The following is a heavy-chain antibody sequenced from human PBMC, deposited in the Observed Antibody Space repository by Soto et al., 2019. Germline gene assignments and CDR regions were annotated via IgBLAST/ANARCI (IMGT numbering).Heavy chain of an antibody. CDR2: INPNSGGT. CDR1: GYTFTGYY. V-gene: IGHV1-2*02. CDR3: ARESKPYAYGMDV. Sequence: EASVKVSCKASGYTFTGYYMHWVRRAPGQGLEWMGWINPNSGGTNYAQKFQGRVTMTRDTSISTAYMELSRLRSDDTAVYYCARESKPYAYGMDVWGQGTTVTVSS. J-gene: IGHJ6*02. D-gene: IGHD2-8*01.